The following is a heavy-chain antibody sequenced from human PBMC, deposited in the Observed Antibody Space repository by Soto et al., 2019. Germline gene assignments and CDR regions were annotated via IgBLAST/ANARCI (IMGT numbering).Heavy chain of an antibody. V-gene: IGHV4-39*01. CDR3: ARHGSSWSILAQTWFDP. J-gene: IGHJ5*02. D-gene: IGHD6-13*01. CDR1: GGSISSSSYY. CDR2: FYYSGST. Sequence: SETLSLTCTVSGGSISSSSYYWGWIRQPPGKGLEWIGSFYYSGSTYYNPSLKSRVTISVDTSKNQFSLKVRSVTAADTAVYYCARHGSSWSILAQTWFDPWGQGTLVTVSS.